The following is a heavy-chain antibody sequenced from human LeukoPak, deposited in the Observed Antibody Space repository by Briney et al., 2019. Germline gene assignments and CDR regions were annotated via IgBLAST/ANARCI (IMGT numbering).Heavy chain of an antibody. CDR1: GFTFSSYG. D-gene: IGHD2-21*02. J-gene: IGHJ4*02. V-gene: IGHV3-33*01. Sequence: GGSLRLSCAASGFTFSSYGMHWVRQAPGKGLEGVAVIWYDGSNKYYADSVKGRFTISRDNSKNTLYLRMNSLRAEDTAVYYCARGVATTIQGIDYWGQGTLVTVSS. CDR3: ARGVATTIQGIDY. CDR2: IWYDGSNK.